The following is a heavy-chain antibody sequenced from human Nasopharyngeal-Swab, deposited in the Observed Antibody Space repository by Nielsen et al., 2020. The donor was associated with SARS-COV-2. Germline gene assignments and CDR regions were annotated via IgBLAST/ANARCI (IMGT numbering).Heavy chain of an antibody. Sequence: GGSLRLSCAASGFTFSTYSMIWVRQAPAKGLEWVSWISSSVSYIYYADSVKGRFTISRDNAKNALYLQMSSLRAEDTSVYYCARLPSAWGRRDFDYWGQGTLVTVSS. J-gene: IGHJ4*02. CDR2: ISSSVSYI. D-gene: IGHD6-19*01. V-gene: IGHV3-21*06. CDR3: ARLPSAWGRRDFDY. CDR1: GFTFSTYS.